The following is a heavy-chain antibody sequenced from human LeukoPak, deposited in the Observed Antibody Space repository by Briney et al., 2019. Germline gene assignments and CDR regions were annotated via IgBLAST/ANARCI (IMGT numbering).Heavy chain of an antibody. CDR3: ARHGARGQPFDY. J-gene: IGHJ4*02. V-gene: IGHV4-59*08. D-gene: IGHD1-26*01. CDR2: IYYSGST. Sequence: KASETLSLTCTVSGGSISSYYWSWIRQPPGKGLEWIGYIYYSGSTNYNPSLTSRVTMSIDTSNNQLSLKLTSVTAADTAIYYCARHGARGQPFDYWGQGILVTVSS. CDR1: GGSISSYY.